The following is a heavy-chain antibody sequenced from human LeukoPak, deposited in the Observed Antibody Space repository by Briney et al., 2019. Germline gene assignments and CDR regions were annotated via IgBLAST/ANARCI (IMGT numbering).Heavy chain of an antibody. V-gene: IGHV1-2*02. Sequence: GASVKVSCKASGYTFTGYYMHWVRQAPGQGLEWMGWINPNSGGTNYAQKFQGRVTMTRDTSISTAYMELSRLRSDDTAVYYCATTYCSGGSCLFDPWGQGTLVTVSS. CDR3: ATTYCSGGSCLFDP. CDR2: INPNSGGT. CDR1: GYTFTGYY. D-gene: IGHD2-15*01. J-gene: IGHJ5*02.